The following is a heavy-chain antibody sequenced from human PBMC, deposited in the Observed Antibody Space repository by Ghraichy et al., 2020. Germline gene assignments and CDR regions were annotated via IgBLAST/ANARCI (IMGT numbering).Heavy chain of an antibody. CDR1: GYTFTSYD. D-gene: IGHD2-15*01. CDR3: ARGVVVAATYYYYYYYYMDV. CDR2: MNPNSGNT. V-gene: IGHV1-8*01. J-gene: IGHJ6*03. Sequence: ASVKVSCKASGYTFTSYDINWVRQATGQGLEWMGWMNPNSGNTGYAQKFQGRVTMTRNTSISTAYMELSSLRSEDTAVYYCARGVVVAATYYYYYYYYMDVWGKGTTVTVSS.